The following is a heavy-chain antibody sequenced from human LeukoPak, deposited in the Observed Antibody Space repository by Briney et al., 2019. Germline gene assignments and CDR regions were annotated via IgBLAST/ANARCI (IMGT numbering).Heavy chain of an antibody. CDR1: GFTFSSYG. V-gene: IGHV3-48*01. D-gene: IGHD3-3*01. Sequence: PGGSLRLSCAASGFTFSSYGMHWVRQAPGKGLEWVSAISGSGGSIYYADSVKGRLTISRDNAKNSLYLQMNSLRAEDTAVYYCARDCRILSGHFGVVIDLFDYWGQGTLVTVSS. CDR3: ARDCRILSGHFGVVIDLFDY. CDR2: ISGSGGSI. J-gene: IGHJ4*02.